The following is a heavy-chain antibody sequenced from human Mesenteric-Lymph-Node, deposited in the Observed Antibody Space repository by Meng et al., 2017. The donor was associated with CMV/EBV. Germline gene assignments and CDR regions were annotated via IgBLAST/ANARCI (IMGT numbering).Heavy chain of an antibody. Sequence: FTLSGYSMNWVRKAPGKGLEWVSSISASSSYIHYADSVTGRFTISRDNAKNSLHLQMNSLRAEDTAVYYCARAVGYCSSSSCSDYFDFWGQGTLVTVSS. V-gene: IGHV3-21*01. CDR3: ARAVGYCSSSSCSDYFDF. J-gene: IGHJ4*02. CDR1: FTLSGYS. CDR2: ISASSSYI. D-gene: IGHD2-2*01.